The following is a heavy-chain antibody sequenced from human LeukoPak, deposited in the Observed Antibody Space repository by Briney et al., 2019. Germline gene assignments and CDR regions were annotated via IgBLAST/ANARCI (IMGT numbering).Heavy chain of an antibody. CDR1: GFTFNTYV. J-gene: IGHJ4*02. CDR3: ATFSRGAIDPWLVRGPLDY. Sequence: GGSLRLSCAASGFTFNTYVMHWVRQAPGKGPEWLAVISFDGRIKYYADSVKGRFTISRDNSKNTLFLQLSSLREDDTAVYYCATFSRGAIDPWLVRGPLDYWGQGTLVTVSS. V-gene: IGHV3-30*04. CDR2: ISFDGRIK. D-gene: IGHD6-19*01.